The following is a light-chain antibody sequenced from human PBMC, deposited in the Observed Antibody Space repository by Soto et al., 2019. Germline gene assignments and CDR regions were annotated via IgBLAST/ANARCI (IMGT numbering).Light chain of an antibody. J-gene: IGKJ5*01. CDR1: QSVSIK. CDR2: DTS. V-gene: IGKV3-15*01. Sequence: EIVMTQSPATLSVSPGERAPLSGRASQSVSIKLAWYQQRPGQAPRLLIYDTSTRATGIPARFSGSGSGTEFTLTISSLQSEDFAVYYCQQYNNWPPITFGQGTRLEIK. CDR3: QQYNNWPPIT.